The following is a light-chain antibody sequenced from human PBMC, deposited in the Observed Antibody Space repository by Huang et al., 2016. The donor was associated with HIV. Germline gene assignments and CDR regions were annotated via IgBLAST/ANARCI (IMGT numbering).Light chain of an antibody. Sequence: DILLTQSPDSLAVSLGERATITCRSSRSLLFASNSKKFLAWYQQKPGQSPKLLMYMASVRESGVPERFTGSGSGTEFTLTIASLQAEDVAVYYCQQFYNMPYTFGRGTRLEI. CDR3: QQFYNMPYT. V-gene: IGKV4-1*01. CDR2: MAS. CDR1: RSLLFASNSKKF. J-gene: IGKJ2*01.